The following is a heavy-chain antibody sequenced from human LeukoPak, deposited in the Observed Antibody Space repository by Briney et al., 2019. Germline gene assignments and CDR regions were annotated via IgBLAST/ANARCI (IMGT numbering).Heavy chain of an antibody. D-gene: IGHD2-15*01. V-gene: IGHV3-23*01. Sequence: HAGGSLRLSCAASGFTFSRNGMTWVRQAPGKGLEWVSAISGSGGNTYYADSVKGRFTISRDNSKNTLYLQMNSLRAEDTAVYYCARDKVVVAANVLVIYYYYYMDVWGKGTTVTVSS. CDR3: ARDKVVVAANVLVIYYYYYMDV. J-gene: IGHJ6*03. CDR2: ISGSGGNT. CDR1: GFTFSRNG.